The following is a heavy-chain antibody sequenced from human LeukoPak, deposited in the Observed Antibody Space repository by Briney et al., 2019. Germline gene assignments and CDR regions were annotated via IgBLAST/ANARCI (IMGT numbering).Heavy chain of an antibody. D-gene: IGHD3-10*01. J-gene: IGHJ5*02. Sequence: ASVTVSCTASGGTFSSYAISWVRQAPGQGLEWMGGIIPIFGTANYAQKFQGRVTITADESTSTAYMELSSLRSEDTAVYYCARGWFGEFDPWGQGTLVTVSS. V-gene: IGHV1-69*13. CDR3: ARGWFGEFDP. CDR1: GGTFSSYA. CDR2: IIPIFGTA.